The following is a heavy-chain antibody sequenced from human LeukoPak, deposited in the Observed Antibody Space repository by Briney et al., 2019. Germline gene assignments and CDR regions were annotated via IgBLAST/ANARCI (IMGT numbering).Heavy chain of an antibody. V-gene: IGHV3-21*05. CDR3: ARDSSGWSNWFDP. Sequence: GGSLRLSCAASKFTFSDYGMNWVRQAPGKGLEWVSYISSSSSYIYYADSVKGRFTISRHNAKNSLYLQMNSLRVEDTAVYYCARDSSGWSNWFDPWGQGTLVTVSS. CDR2: ISSSSSYI. D-gene: IGHD6-19*01. J-gene: IGHJ5*02. CDR1: KFTFSDYG.